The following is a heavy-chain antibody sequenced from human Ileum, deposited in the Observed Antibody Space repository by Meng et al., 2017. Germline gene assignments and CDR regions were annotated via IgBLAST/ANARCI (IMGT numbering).Heavy chain of an antibody. D-gene: IGHD7-27*01. J-gene: IGHJ4*02. Sequence: QVQLQESGPGLVRPSDTLSLICTVSGGSVSTSDYQWGWIRQPPGKGLEWIGYAGTNYNPSLKSRVTISVDTSKRQFSLKLTSVTAADTAVYYCARDHWGSLDYWGQGILVTVSS. V-gene: IGHV4-61*08. CDR3: ARDHWGSLDY. CDR1: GGSVSTSDYQ. CDR2: AGT.